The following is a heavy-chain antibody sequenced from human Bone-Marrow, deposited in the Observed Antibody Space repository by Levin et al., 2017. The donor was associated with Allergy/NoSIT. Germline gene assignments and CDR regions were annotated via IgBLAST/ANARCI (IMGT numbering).Heavy chain of an antibody. Sequence: GGSLRLSCTGSGFTFNAYYMSWVRQAPGKGLEWISYISSHSSTMYYADSVRGRFTISRDNAKSSLYLQLNNLSPDDTAIYYCATQPCPICYFDNWGQGTLVTVSS. D-gene: IGHD1-1*01. J-gene: IGHJ4*02. CDR2: ISSHSSTM. CDR3: ATQPCPICYFDN. V-gene: IGHV3-11*01. CDR1: GFTFNAYY.